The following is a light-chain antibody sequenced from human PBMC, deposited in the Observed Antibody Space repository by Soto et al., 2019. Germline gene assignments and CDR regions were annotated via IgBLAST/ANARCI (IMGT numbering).Light chain of an antibody. V-gene: IGKV1-5*03. CDR1: QSISSW. Sequence: DIQMTQSPSTLSASVGDRVTITCRASQSISSWLAWYQQKPGKAPSLLIYKASSLESGAPSRFSGSGSGTEFTLTISGLQPEDFATYYCQHYNTFYTFGPGTKVDIK. CDR3: QHYNTFYT. J-gene: IGKJ2*01. CDR2: KAS.